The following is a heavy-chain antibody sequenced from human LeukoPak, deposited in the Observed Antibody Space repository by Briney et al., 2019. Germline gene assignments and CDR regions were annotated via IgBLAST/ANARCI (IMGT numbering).Heavy chain of an antibody. CDR3: ARAGDIVVVPAAIFMSDYYGVDV. J-gene: IGHJ6*02. Sequence: SETLSLTCTVSGGSISSYYWSWIRQPPGKGLEWIGYIYYSGSTNYNPSLKSRVTISVDTSKNQFSLKLSSVTAADTAVYYCARAGDIVVVPAAIFMSDYYGVDVWGQGTTVTVSS. D-gene: IGHD2-2*01. CDR1: GGSISSYY. CDR2: IYYSGST. V-gene: IGHV4-59*01.